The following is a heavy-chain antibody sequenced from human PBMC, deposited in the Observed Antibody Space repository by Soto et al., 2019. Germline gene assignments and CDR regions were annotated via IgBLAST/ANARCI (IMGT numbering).Heavy chain of an antibody. CDR2: IGTAGDT. J-gene: IGHJ6*02. CDR3: ARDRGRITMVRGVGGMGV. CDR1: GFTFSSYD. V-gene: IGHV3-13*04. D-gene: IGHD3-10*01. Sequence: EVQLVESGGGLVQPGGSLRLSCAASGFTFSSYDMHWVRQATGKGLEWVSAIGTAGDTYYPGSVKGRFTISRENAKNSLYLQMNSLRAGDTAVYYCARDRGRITMVRGVGGMGVWGQGTTVTVSS.